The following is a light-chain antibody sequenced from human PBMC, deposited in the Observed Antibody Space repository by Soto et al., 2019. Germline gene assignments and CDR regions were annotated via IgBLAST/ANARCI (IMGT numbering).Light chain of an antibody. V-gene: IGKV1-5*03. CDR1: QSISSW. Sequence: DIQMTQSPSTLSASVGDRVTITCRASQSISSWLAWYQQKPGKAPKLLIYTASSLERVGPSRFSGIGSGTEFTLTISGRQTDDFATYYCQQYNSYPVTFGGGTKVEIK. CDR3: QQYNSYPVT. CDR2: TAS. J-gene: IGKJ4*01.